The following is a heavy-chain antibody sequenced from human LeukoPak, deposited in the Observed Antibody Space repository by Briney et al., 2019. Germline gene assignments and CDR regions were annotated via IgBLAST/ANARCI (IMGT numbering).Heavy chain of an antibody. CDR2: IYYSGST. Sequence: PSETLSLTCTVAGGSISSYYWSWIRQPAGKGLEWIGYIYYSGSTNYNPSLKSRVTISVDTSKNQFSLKLSSVTAADTAMYYCARVHYYDSSGMVYWGQGTLVTVSS. CDR3: ARVHYYDSSGMVY. V-gene: IGHV4-59*01. D-gene: IGHD3-22*01. CDR1: GGSISSYY. J-gene: IGHJ4*02.